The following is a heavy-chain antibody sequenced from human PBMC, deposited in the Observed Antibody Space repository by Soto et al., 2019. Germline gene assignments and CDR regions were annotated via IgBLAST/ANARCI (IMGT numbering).Heavy chain of an antibody. CDR3: ARVWGGAFDF. Sequence: PSETLSFTCTVSGGSISSYYWSWIRQPPGKGLEWIGYIYYSGSTNYNPSLKSRVTISVDTSKNQFSLKLSSVTAADTAVYYCARVWGGAFDFWGQGTMVTVSS. V-gene: IGHV4-59*01. J-gene: IGHJ3*01. CDR2: IYYSGST. CDR1: GGSISSYY. D-gene: IGHD3-10*01.